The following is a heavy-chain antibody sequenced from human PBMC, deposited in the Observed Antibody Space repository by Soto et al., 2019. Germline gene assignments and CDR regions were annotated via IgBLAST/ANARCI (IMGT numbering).Heavy chain of an antibody. CDR2: IYYSGST. D-gene: IGHD5-18*01. V-gene: IGHV4-59*01. CDR3: ARMAMVTLGCYFDY. Sequence: SETLSLTCTVSGGSIDSYYWSWIRQPPGKGLEWIGYIYYSGSTNYNPSLKSRVTISVDTSKNQFSLKLSSVTAADTAVYYCARMAMVTLGCYFDYWGQGTLVTVSS. J-gene: IGHJ4*02. CDR1: GGSIDSYY.